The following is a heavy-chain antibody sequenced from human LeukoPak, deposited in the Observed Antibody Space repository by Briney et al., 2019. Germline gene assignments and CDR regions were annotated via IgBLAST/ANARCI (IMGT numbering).Heavy chain of an antibody. CDR2: ISVDGTNK. J-gene: IGHJ4*02. CDR3: ARDMYDNGWSSFDY. Sequence: GRSLRLSCAASGFTFSNYAMHWVRQAPGKGLEWVAVISVDGTNKYYANSVQGRFTISRDNSKNTLYLQMNSLRAEDTALYYCARDMYDNGWSSFDYWGQGTLVTVSS. V-gene: IGHV3-30-3*01. CDR1: GFTFSNYA. D-gene: IGHD3-10*01.